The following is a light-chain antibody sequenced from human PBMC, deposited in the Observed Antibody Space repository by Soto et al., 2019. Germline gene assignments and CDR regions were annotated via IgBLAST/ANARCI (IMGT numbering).Light chain of an antibody. V-gene: IGKV1-5*01. CDR2: EVS. CDR3: QHYKVYPYT. CDR1: PSLTGR. J-gene: IGKJ2*01. Sequence: DIQMTQSPSTLSASIGDRVTLTCRASPSLTGRLAWYQQKPVRPPKLLMSEVSILESGVPSMFSGSESGTDFTLNISSLSPDDFATFYCQHYKVYPYTVGRGTRL.